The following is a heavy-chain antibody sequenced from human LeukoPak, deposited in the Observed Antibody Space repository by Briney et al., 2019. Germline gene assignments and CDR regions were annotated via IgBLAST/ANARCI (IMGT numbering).Heavy chain of an antibody. Sequence: PGGSLRLSCAASGFTFSSDAMSWVRQAPGKGLEWVSAISGSGGSTYYADSVKGRFTISRDNSKNTLYLQMNSLRAEDTAVYYCAKSGPGYSSGWFAVYYFDYWGQGTLVTVSS. CDR3: AKSGPGYSSGWFAVYYFDY. D-gene: IGHD6-19*01. CDR1: GFTFSSDA. CDR2: ISGSGGST. J-gene: IGHJ4*02. V-gene: IGHV3-23*01.